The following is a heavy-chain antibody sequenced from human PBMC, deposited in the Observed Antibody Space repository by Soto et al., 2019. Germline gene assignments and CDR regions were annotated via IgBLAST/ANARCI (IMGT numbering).Heavy chain of an antibody. CDR3: ARTRAYYYDTQFDP. CDR2: IYSGGST. V-gene: IGHV3-53*01. CDR1: GFTVSSNY. Sequence: GSLRLSCAASGFTVSSNYMSWVRQAPGKGLEWVSVIYSGGSTYYADSVKGRFTISRDNSKNTLYLQMNSLRAEDTAVYYCARTRAYYYDTQFDPWGQGTLVTVSS. J-gene: IGHJ5*02. D-gene: IGHD3-22*01.